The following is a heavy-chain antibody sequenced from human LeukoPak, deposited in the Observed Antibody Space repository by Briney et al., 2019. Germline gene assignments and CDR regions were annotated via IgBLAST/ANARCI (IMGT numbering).Heavy chain of an antibody. Sequence: PSQTLSLTCAVSGGSISSGGYSWSWIRQPPGKGLEWIGYIYHSGSTYYNPSLKSRVTISVDRSKNQFSLKLSSVTAADTAVYYCASRIIEYSSSYGIDYWGQGTLVTVSS. CDR1: GGSISSGGYS. V-gene: IGHV4-30-2*01. CDR2: IYHSGST. J-gene: IGHJ4*02. CDR3: ASRIIEYSSSYGIDY. D-gene: IGHD6-6*01.